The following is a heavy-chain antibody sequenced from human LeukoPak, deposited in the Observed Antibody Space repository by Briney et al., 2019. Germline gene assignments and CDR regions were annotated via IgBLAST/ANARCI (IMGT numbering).Heavy chain of an antibody. CDR2: IKQDGSEK. Sequence: GGSLRLSCAASGSTFTSYWMTWVRQAPGKGLEWVANIKQDGSEKYHVDSVKGRFTISRDNAKNSLYLQMNSLRAEDTAVYYCAGVHLESSSWFPTYYFDYWGQGTLVTVSS. D-gene: IGHD6-13*01. J-gene: IGHJ4*02. CDR1: GSTFTSYW. CDR3: AGVHLESSSWFPTYYFDY. V-gene: IGHV3-7*01.